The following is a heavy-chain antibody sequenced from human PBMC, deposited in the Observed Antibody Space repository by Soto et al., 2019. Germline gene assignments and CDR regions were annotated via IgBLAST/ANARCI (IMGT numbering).Heavy chain of an antibody. D-gene: IGHD2-15*01. J-gene: IGHJ5*02. V-gene: IGHV6-1*01. CDR1: GDSVSSNSAA. CDR2: TYYRSKWYN. CDR3: ARAYCSGGSCWAWSNWFDP. Sequence: SQTLSLTCAISGDSVSSNSAAWNWIRQSPSRGLEWLGRTYYRSKWYNDYAVSVKSRITINPDTSKNQFSLQLNSVTPEDTAVYYFARAYCSGGSCWAWSNWFDPWGQGTLV.